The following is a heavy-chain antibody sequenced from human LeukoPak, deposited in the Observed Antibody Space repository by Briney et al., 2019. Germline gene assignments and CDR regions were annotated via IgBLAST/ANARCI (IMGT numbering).Heavy chain of an antibody. D-gene: IGHD3-10*01. V-gene: IGHV1-46*01. Sequence: ASVKVSCKASGYTFTSFYMNWVRQAPGQGLEWMGKINPSGGSTTYAQKFQGRVTMTRDTSTSTVYMELSSLSFEDTAVYYCAREGGLLWFGELMPFDYWGQGTLVTVSS. CDR2: INPSGGST. CDR3: AREGGLLWFGELMPFDY. J-gene: IGHJ4*02. CDR1: GYTFTSFY.